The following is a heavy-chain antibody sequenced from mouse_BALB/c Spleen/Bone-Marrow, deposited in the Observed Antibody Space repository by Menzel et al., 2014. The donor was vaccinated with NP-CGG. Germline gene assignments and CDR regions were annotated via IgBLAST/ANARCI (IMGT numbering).Heavy chain of an antibody. J-gene: IGHJ2*01. CDR1: GYTFTSYW. CDR2: IYPGNSDT. V-gene: IGHV1-5*01. Sequence: SGTVLASPGASVKMSCKASGYTFTSYWMHWVKQRPGQGLEWIGTIYPGNSDTTYNQKFKGKAKLTAVTSTSTAYMELSSLTNEDSAVYYCTTLARNYFDYWGQGTTLTVSS. CDR3: TTLARNYFDY.